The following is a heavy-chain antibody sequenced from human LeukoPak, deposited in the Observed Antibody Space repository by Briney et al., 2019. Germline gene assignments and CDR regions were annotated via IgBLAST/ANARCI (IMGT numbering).Heavy chain of an antibody. CDR3: AREIRSVFWSLYGMDV. D-gene: IGHD3-3*01. CDR2: IYYSGST. Sequence: SETLSLTCTVSGGSVSSGSYYWSWIRQPPGKGLEWIGYIYYSGSTNYNPSLKSRVTISVDTSKNQFSLKLSSVTAADTAVYYCAREIRSVFWSLYGMDVWGQGTTVTVSS. CDR1: GGSVSSGSYY. J-gene: IGHJ6*02. V-gene: IGHV4-61*01.